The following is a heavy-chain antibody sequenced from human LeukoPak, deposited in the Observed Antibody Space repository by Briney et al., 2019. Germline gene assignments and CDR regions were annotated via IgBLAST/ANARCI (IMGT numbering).Heavy chain of an antibody. J-gene: IGHJ4*02. Sequence: GGSLRLSCAASGFTFKNYAMSWVRQAPGKGLEWVSIISDSGGHTYYADSVKGRVTISRDNSKSTLSLQMNSLRAEDTAVYYCAKSFRTTVTTVNYWGQGTLVTVSS. CDR3: AKSFRTTVTTVNY. CDR2: ISDSGGHT. V-gene: IGHV3-23*01. D-gene: IGHD4-17*01. CDR1: GFTFKNYA.